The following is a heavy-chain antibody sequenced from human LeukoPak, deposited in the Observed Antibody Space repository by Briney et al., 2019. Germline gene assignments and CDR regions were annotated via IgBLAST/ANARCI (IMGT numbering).Heavy chain of an antibody. CDR1: GFTFSSYS. J-gene: IGHJ4*02. D-gene: IGHD2-15*01. Sequence: GGSLRLSCAASGFTFSSYSMNWVRQAPGKGLEWVSSISSSSSYIYYADSVKGRFTISRDNAKNSLYLQMNSLRAEDTAVYYCASVSRRIYYFDYWGQGTLVIVSA. CDR3: ASVSRRIYYFDY. V-gene: IGHV3-21*01. CDR2: ISSSSSYI.